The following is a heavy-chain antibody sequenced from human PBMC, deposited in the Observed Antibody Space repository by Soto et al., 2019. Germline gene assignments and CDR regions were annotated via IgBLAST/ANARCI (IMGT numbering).Heavy chain of an antibody. CDR1: GFTFSSYG. D-gene: IGHD1-1*01. Sequence: QVQLVESGGGVVQPGRFLRLSCAASGFTFSSYGMHWVRQAPGKGLEWVAVIWYDGSNKYYADSVKGRFTISRDNSKNTLYLQMNSLRAEDTAVYYCARDSGIWNDANWFDPWGQGTLVTVSS. J-gene: IGHJ5*02. V-gene: IGHV3-33*01. CDR3: ARDSGIWNDANWFDP. CDR2: IWYDGSNK.